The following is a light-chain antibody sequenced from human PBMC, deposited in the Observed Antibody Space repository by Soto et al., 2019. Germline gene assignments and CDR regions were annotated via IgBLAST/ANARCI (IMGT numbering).Light chain of an antibody. J-gene: IGLJ1*01. CDR1: SSDVGDYNY. Sequence: QSALTQPASVSGSPGQSITISCTGTSSDVGDYNYVSWYQQHPGKAPKLMIFDVSNRPSGVSNRFSGSKSGNTACLTISGLQAEDEADYYCSSYTSSSTRVFGTGTKLTVL. CDR2: DVS. CDR3: SSYTSSSTRV. V-gene: IGLV2-14*01.